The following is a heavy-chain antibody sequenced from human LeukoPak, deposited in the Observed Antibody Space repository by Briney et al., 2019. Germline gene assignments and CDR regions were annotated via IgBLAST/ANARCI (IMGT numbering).Heavy chain of an antibody. J-gene: IGHJ4*02. Sequence: GGSLRLSCAASGFTFSSYGMHWVRQAPGKGLEWVAFIRYDGSNKYYADSVKSRFTISRDNSKNTLYLQMNSLGAEDTAVYYCAKGVNKDIVVVPGIDYWGQGTLVTVSS. D-gene: IGHD2-2*01. CDR3: AKGVNKDIVVVPGIDY. V-gene: IGHV3-30*02. CDR2: IRYDGSNK. CDR1: GFTFSSYG.